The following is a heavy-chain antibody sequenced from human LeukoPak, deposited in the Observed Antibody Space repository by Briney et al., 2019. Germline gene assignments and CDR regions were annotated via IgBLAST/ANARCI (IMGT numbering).Heavy chain of an antibody. J-gene: IGHJ4*02. Sequence: PGGSLRLSCAASGFTFSGYEMNWVRQAPGKGPEWVSCIGTGGRTTYYADSVKGRFTISRDNADNSLYLHMNSLRAEDTAVYYCARPLMGGGNSPFDSWGQGTLVTVSS. CDR3: ARPLMGGGNSPFDS. CDR1: GFTFSGYE. CDR2: IGTGGRTT. D-gene: IGHD4-23*01. V-gene: IGHV3-48*03.